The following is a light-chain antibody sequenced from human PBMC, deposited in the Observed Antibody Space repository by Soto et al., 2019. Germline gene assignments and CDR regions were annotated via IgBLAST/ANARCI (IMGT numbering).Light chain of an antibody. Sequence: ALAQPPSASGSPGQSVAISCTGTSSDVGGYNYVSWYQQHPGKAPKLMIYEVNKRPSGVPDRFSGSKSGNTASLTVSGLQAEDEADYYCSSYAGSSNVFGTGTKVTVL. J-gene: IGLJ1*01. CDR1: SSDVGGYNY. CDR3: SSYAGSSNV. V-gene: IGLV2-8*01. CDR2: EVN.